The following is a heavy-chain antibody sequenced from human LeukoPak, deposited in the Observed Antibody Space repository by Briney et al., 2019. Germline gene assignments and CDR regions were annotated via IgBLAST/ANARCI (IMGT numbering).Heavy chain of an antibody. Sequence: PGGSLRLSCAASGFTFSNAWMNWVRQAPGKGLEWVGRIKSKTDGGAIDYAAPVKGRFTISRDDSKNTLYLQMNSLQTEDTGIYYCTSTTAFVLVRGVIRSYNYDGMDVWGHGTTVTVSS. V-gene: IGHV3-15*01. D-gene: IGHD3-10*01. CDR1: GFTFSNAW. CDR2: IKSKTDGGAI. CDR3: TSTTAFVLVRGVIRSYNYDGMDV. J-gene: IGHJ6*02.